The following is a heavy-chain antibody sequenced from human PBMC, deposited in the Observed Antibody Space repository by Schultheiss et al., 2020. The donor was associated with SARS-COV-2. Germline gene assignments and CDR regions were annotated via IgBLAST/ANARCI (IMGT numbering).Heavy chain of an antibody. Sequence: GESLKISCKASGYTFTDYNINWVRQAPGQGLEWMGWVSTYNGNTNFEQNFQGRVTLTTDTSTSTAYMELRSLRSDDTAVYYCARDLNGEYSSGWTRQRYYYYYGMDVWGQGTTVTVSS. D-gene: IGHD6-19*01. J-gene: IGHJ6*02. CDR2: VSTYNGNT. CDR3: ARDLNGEYSSGWTRQRYYYYYGMDV. V-gene: IGHV1-18*04. CDR1: GYTFTDYN.